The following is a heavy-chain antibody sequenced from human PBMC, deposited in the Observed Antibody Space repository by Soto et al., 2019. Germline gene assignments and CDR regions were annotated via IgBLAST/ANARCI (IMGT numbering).Heavy chain of an antibody. CDR1: GFTFSSYS. J-gene: IGHJ4*02. CDR2: ISSSSSYI. Sequence: PVGSLSLSGSASGFTFSSYSMNWVRQAPGKGLEWVSSISSSSSYIYYADSVKGRFTVSRDNARDMLYLQMNSLRAEDTAVYYCAKDMNSVPEYWGQGTLVTVSS. V-gene: IGHV3-21*06. CDR3: AKDMNSVPEY. D-gene: IGHD1-7*01.